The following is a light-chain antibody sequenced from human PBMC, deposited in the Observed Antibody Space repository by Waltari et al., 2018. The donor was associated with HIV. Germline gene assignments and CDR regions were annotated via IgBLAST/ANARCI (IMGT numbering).Light chain of an antibody. Sequence: SELTQDPAVSVALGQTVSITCQGDSLRTYYASWYLQKLGQAPVLVISPIHNRPSGIPDRFSGSSSGNTASLTITGAQAEDEGDYYCNSRDRAGHHVVFGGGTKLTVL. V-gene: IGLV3-19*01. CDR1: SLRTYY. CDR3: NSRDRAGHHVV. J-gene: IGLJ3*02. CDR2: PIH.